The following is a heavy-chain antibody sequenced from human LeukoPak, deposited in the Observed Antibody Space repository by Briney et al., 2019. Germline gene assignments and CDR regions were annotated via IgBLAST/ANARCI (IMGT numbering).Heavy chain of an antibody. Sequence: PSETLSLTCAVSGGSISSCGYSWSWIRQPPGKGLEWIGYINHSGSTNYNPSLKSRVTISVDTSKNQFSLKLSSVTAADTAVYYCARRGAQWELPRYYFDYWGQGTLVTVSS. CDR3: ARRGAQWELPRYYFDY. J-gene: IGHJ4*02. D-gene: IGHD1-26*01. CDR2: INHSGST. V-gene: IGHV4-30-2*01. CDR1: GGSISSCGYS.